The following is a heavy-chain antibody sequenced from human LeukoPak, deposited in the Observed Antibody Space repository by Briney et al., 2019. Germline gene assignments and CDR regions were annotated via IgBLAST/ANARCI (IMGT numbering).Heavy chain of an antibody. V-gene: IGHV3-21*01. CDR1: GFTLSSYS. CDR3: AKDRSGSYSQGLDY. CDR2: INRSGSHT. Sequence: PGGSLRLSCAASGFTLSSYSMNWVRQAPGKGLEWVSSINRSGSHTFYADSVKGRFTISRDNAKNSLLLQMNSLRVEDTAVYYCAKDRSGSYSQGLDYWGQGTLVTVSS. D-gene: IGHD1-26*01. J-gene: IGHJ4*02.